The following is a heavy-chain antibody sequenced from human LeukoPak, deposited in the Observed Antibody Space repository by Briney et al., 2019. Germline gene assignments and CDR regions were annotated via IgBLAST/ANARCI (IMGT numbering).Heavy chain of an antibody. CDR2: INHSGST. D-gene: IGHD5-18*01. CDR1: GGSFSGYY. J-gene: IGHJ2*01. CDR3: ARGLGTAMVRRFDL. V-gene: IGHV4-34*01. Sequence: SETLSLTCAVSGGSFSGYYWSWIRQPPGKGLEWIGEINHSGSTNYNPSLKSRVTISVDTSKNQFSLKLSSVTAADTAVYYCARGLGTAMVRRFDLWGRGTLVTVSS.